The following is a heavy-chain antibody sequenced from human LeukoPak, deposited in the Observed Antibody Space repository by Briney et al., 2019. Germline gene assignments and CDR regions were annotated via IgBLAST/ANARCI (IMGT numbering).Heavy chain of an antibody. J-gene: IGHJ4*02. CDR1: GFTFEDFA. Sequence: GGSLRLSYAASGFASGFTFEDFAMHWVRQPPGKGLEWVSFISRDGSDTYYADSVKGRFTISRDNSKNSLSLQMDSLTSDDTALYYCAKGDGYNGCFDSWGQGTLVTVSS. CDR2: ISRDGSDT. D-gene: IGHD5-24*01. CDR3: AKGDGYNGCFDS. V-gene: IGHV3-43*01.